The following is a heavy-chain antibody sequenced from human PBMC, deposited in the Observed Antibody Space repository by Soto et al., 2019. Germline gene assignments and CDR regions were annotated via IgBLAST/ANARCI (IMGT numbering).Heavy chain of an antibody. CDR1: GGSISSSSYY. J-gene: IGHJ5*02. D-gene: IGHD3-9*01. Sequence: SETLSLTYTVSGGSISSSSYYWGWIRQPPGKGLEWIGSIYYSGSTYYNPSLKSRVTISVDTSKNQFSLKLSSVTAADTAVYYCARSLDYDILTGYYFYNWFDPWGQGTLVT. CDR2: IYYSGST. CDR3: ARSLDYDILTGYYFYNWFDP. V-gene: IGHV4-39*01.